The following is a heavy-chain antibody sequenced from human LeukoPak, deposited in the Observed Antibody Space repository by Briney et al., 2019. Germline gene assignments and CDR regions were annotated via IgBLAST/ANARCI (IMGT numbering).Heavy chain of an antibody. Sequence: SVKVSCKASGGTFSSYAISWVRQAPGQGLEWMGRIIPILGIANYAQKFQGRVTITADKSTSTAYMELSSLRSEDTAVYYCARVSIAVAGGFDYWGQGTLVTVSS. CDR3: ARVSIAVAGGFDY. CDR1: GGTFSSYA. J-gene: IGHJ4*02. CDR2: IIPILGIA. V-gene: IGHV1-69*04. D-gene: IGHD6-19*01.